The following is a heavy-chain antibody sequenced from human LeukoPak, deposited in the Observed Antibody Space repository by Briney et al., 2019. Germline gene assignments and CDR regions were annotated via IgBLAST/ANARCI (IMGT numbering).Heavy chain of an antibody. CDR1: GFTFSDYY. CDR3: ATEYSSGWYTDGQH. J-gene: IGHJ1*01. V-gene: IGHV3-11*04. D-gene: IGHD6-19*01. Sequence: GGSLRLSCAASGFTFSDYYMSWIRQAPGKGLEWVSYISSSGSTIYYADSVKGRFTISRDNAKNSLYLQMNSLRAEDTAVYYCATEYSSGWYTDGQHWGQGTLVTVSS. CDR2: ISSSGSTI.